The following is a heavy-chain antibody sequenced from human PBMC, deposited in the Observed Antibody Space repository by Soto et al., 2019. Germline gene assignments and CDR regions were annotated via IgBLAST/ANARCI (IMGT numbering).Heavy chain of an antibody. J-gene: IGHJ1*01. CDR2: IRHDGTDS. V-gene: IGHV3-33*01. Sequence: QVQLVESGGGVVQPGRSLRLACAVSGFTFRSYAMHWVRQAPGKGLEWVTAIRHDGTDSYYADSVKGRFTISRDNSKSTLYLQMYSLRVEDTAVYYCARERDGYSSGWGYLHLWGQGTLVTVSS. D-gene: IGHD6-19*01. CDR3: ARERDGYSSGWGYLHL. CDR1: GFTFRSYA.